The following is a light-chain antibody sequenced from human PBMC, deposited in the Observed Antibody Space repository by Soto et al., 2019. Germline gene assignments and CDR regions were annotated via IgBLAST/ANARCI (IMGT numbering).Light chain of an antibody. Sequence: QAVLTQERSLSVSPGDTVTLTCASTTGAVTSGYSPNWFQQKPGQPPRALIYSTSKKHCWTPARFSGSLLGGKAALTLSGVQPEDEAEYYCLVYYGGEQVFGTGTKVTAL. CDR1: TGAVTSGYS. CDR3: LVYYGGEQV. CDR2: STS. V-gene: IGLV7-43*01. J-gene: IGLJ1*01.